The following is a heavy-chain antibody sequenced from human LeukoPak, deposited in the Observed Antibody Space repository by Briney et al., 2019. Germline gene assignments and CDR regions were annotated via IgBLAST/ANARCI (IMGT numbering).Heavy chain of an antibody. CDR1: GGSFSGYY. V-gene: IGHV4-39*01. D-gene: IGHD3-22*01. CDR3: ARQIFSDYYDSSGYDAFDI. CDR2: IYYSGST. J-gene: IGHJ3*02. Sequence: SETLSLTCAVYGGSFSGYYWGWIRQPPGKGLEWIGSIYYSGSTYYNPSLKSRVTISVDTSKNQFSLKLSSVTAADTAVYYCARQIFSDYYDSSGYDAFDIWGQGTMVTVSS.